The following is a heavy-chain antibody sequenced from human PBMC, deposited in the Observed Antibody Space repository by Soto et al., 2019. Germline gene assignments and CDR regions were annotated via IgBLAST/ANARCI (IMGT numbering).Heavy chain of an antibody. J-gene: IGHJ4*02. CDR2: ISGSGGST. Sequence: PGGSMRLSCAASGFTFSSYAMSWVRQAPGKGLEWVSAISGSGGSTYYADSVKGRFTISRDNSKNTLYLQMNSLRAEDTAVYYCAMVPAYYFDYWGQGTLVTVSS. D-gene: IGHD2-2*01. CDR3: AMVPAYYFDY. V-gene: IGHV3-23*01. CDR1: GFTFSSYA.